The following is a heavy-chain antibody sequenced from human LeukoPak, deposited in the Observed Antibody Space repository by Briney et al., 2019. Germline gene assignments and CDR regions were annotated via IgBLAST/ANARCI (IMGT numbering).Heavy chain of an antibody. CDR1: GYSFTSYW. CDR3: ARQGYDLWSGYPITPFDY. Sequence: GESLKISCKGSGYSFTSYWIGWVRQMPGKGLEWMGIIYPGDSDTRYSPSFQGQVTISADKSISTAYLQWSSLKASDTAMYYCARQGYDLWSGYPITPFDYWGQGTLVTVSS. D-gene: IGHD3-3*01. CDR2: IYPGDSDT. J-gene: IGHJ4*02. V-gene: IGHV5-51*01.